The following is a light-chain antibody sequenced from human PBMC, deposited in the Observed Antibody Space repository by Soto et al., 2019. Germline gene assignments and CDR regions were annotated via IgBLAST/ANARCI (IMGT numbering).Light chain of an antibody. CDR1: QDISNY. CDR2: AAS. Sequence: DIQMTQSPSSLSASVGDRVTITFQASQDISNYLNWYQQKPGKAPKLLNYAASNFQSGVPSRFSGSGSGTDFTIIISSMQHEDYVTSYYHQRYSSYSCTFGQGTKVDI. V-gene: IGKV1-39*01. J-gene: IGKJ1*01. CDR3: HQRYSSYSCT.